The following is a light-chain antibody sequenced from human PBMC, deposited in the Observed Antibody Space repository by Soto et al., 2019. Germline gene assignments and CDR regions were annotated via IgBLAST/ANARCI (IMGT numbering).Light chain of an antibody. Sequence: DIPMTQSPSTLSASVGDRVTITCRASQSISSWLAWYQQKPGKAPKLLIYKASSLESGVPSRFSGSESGTEFTLTISSLQPDDFATYYCQQYNSYPITFGQGTRLEIK. CDR3: QQYNSYPIT. V-gene: IGKV1-5*03. CDR2: KAS. J-gene: IGKJ5*01. CDR1: QSISSW.